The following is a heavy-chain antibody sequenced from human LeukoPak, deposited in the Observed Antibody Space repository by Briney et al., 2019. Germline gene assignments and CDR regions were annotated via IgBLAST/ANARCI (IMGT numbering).Heavy chain of an antibody. CDR2: IWYDGSNK. V-gene: IGHV3-33*08. CDR3: ARAAYGSGSYYFDY. Sequence: GRSLRLSCAASGFTFSSYAMHWVRQAPGKGLEWVAVIWYDGSNKYYADSVKGRFTISRDNSKNTLYLQMNSLRAEDTAVYYCARAAYGSGSYYFDYWGQGTLVTVSS. J-gene: IGHJ4*02. CDR1: GFTFSSYA. D-gene: IGHD3-10*01.